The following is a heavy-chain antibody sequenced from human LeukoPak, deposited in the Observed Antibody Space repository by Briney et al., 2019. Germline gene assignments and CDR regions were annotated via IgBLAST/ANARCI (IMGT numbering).Heavy chain of an antibody. Sequence: SQTLSLTCSVSGGSISSGGYYWSWIRQHPGKGLEWIGYIYYSGSTYYNPSLKSRVTISVDTSKNQFSLKLSSVTAADTAVYYCARVVNYYDRSGYWVDVWGQGTTVTVSS. CDR3: ARVVNYYDRSGYWVDV. D-gene: IGHD3-22*01. CDR2: IYYSGST. CDR1: GGSISSGGYY. J-gene: IGHJ6*02. V-gene: IGHV4-31*03.